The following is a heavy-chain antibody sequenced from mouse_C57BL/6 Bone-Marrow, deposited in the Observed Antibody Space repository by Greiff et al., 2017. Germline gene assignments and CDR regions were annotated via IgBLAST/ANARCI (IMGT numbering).Heavy chain of an antibody. CDR3: TVGVITTVAPLDY. Sequence: EVKLQESGGGLVQPGGSMKLSCVASGFTFSNYWMNWVRQSPEKGLEWVAQIRLKSDNYATQYAESVKGRFTISRDDSKSSVYLQMNNLRAEDTGIYYCTVGVITTVAPLDYWGQGTTLTVSS. D-gene: IGHD1-1*01. CDR1: GFTFSNYW. V-gene: IGHV6-3*01. J-gene: IGHJ2*01. CDR2: IRLKSDNYAT.